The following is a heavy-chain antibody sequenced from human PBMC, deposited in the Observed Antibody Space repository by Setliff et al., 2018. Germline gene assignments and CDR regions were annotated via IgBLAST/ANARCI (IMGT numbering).Heavy chain of an antibody. CDR3: ARVFGSSSAPYNYYYYMDV. Sequence: SVKVSCKASGGTFSSYGVSWVRQAPEQGLEWMGGINPIFGTANYAQKFQGRLTVTTDESTNTAYMELSSLSSEDTAVYYCARVFGSSSAPYNYYYYMDVWGKGTTVTVSS. D-gene: IGHD6-13*01. CDR1: GGTFSSYG. V-gene: IGHV1-69*05. CDR2: INPIFGTA. J-gene: IGHJ6*03.